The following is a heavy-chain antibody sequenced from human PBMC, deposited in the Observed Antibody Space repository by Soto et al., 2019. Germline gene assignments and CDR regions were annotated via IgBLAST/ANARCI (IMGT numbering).Heavy chain of an antibody. CDR3: ARETDTVKRSLGMDV. D-gene: IGHD4-4*01. V-gene: IGHV1-2*02. CDR2: INPSSGGT. Sequence: ASVKVSCKASGYTFTGYFIHWVRQAPGQGLEWMGWINPSSGGTDYARKFLGRVTMTRDTSISTSYMEVSGLRSDDTAIYFCARETDTVKRSLGMDVWGQGTTVTVSS. J-gene: IGHJ6*02. CDR1: GYTFTGYF.